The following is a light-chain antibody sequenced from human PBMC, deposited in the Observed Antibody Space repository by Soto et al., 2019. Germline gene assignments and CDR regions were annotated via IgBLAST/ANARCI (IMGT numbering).Light chain of an antibody. CDR3: QQYGSSPLT. CDR2: GAS. CDR1: QSFNSTY. Sequence: EIVLTQSPGTLSLSPGERATLSCRASQSFNSTYLAWYQQTPRAAPRLLIGGASSGTASLPGRISGGGCRTVITPTISILDPEFFVVYCRQQYGSSPLTFGQGTKVDIK. V-gene: IGKV3-20*01. J-gene: IGKJ1*01.